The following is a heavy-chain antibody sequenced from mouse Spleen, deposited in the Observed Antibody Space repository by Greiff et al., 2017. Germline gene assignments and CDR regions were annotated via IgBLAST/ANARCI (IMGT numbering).Heavy chain of an antibody. V-gene: IGHV3-6*01. J-gene: IGHJ4*01. Sequence: EVKLEGSGPGLVKPSQSLSLTCSVTGYSITSGYYWNWIRQFPGNKLEWMGYISFDGSSYYNPSLKNRISITRDTSKNQFFLKLNSVTTEDTATYYCARGNYGYDDTMDYWGQGTSVTVSS. CDR2: ISFDGSS. CDR1: GYSITSGYY. CDR3: ARGNYGYDDTMDY. D-gene: IGHD2-2*01.